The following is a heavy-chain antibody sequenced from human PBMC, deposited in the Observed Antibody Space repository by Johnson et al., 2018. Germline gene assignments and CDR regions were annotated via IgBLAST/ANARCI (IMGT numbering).Heavy chain of an antibody. Sequence: VQLQESGGGLERPGGSLRLSCAASGFTFSGYAMTWVRQAPGNGLEWVSGISGSGARTSYADSVQGRFTISQDNSKSTLYLQMNSLKVGDTAVSYWARRPEPARPPGGPYLDLWGQGTMVAVSS. J-gene: IGHJ3*01. D-gene: IGHD2-15*01. CDR1: GFTFSGYA. CDR2: ISGSGART. CDR3: ARRPEPARPPGGPYLDL. V-gene: IGHV3-23*01.